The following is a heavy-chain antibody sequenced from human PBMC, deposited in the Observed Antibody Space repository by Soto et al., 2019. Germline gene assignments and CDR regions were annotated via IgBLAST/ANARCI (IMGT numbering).Heavy chain of an antibody. CDR3: ARGVHDDSSGYYYFY. Sequence: SVKVSCKASGGTFSSYAIDWVRQAPGQGLEWMGGIIPLFGTAKHAQKFQGRITITADESTRTAYMELRSLRSEDTAVYYCARGVHDDSSGYYYFYWGQGTLVTVSS. CDR1: GGTFSSYA. CDR2: IIPLFGTA. J-gene: IGHJ4*02. V-gene: IGHV1-69*13. D-gene: IGHD3-22*01.